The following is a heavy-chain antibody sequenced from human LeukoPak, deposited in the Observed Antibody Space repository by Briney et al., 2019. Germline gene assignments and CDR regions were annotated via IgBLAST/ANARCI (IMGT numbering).Heavy chain of an antibody. V-gene: IGHV3-7*01. CDR2: IKQDGSEK. CDR3: ARGGGYSYGSFDY. CDR1: GFTFSSYW. D-gene: IGHD5-18*01. Sequence: GGSLRLSCAASGFTFSSYWMSWVRQAPGKGLEWVANIKQDGSEKYYVDSVKGRFTISRDNAKNTVYLQMNSLRAEDTAVYYCARGGGYSYGSFDYWGQGTLVTVSS. J-gene: IGHJ4*02.